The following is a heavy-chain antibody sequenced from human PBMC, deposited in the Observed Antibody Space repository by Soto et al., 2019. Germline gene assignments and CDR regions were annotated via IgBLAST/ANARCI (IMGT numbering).Heavy chain of an antibody. CDR3: PRSIAAAGPYYYYGMDV. CDR2: IIPIFGTA. CDR1: GGTFSSYA. J-gene: IGHJ6*02. Sequence: QVQLVQSGAEVKKPGSSVKVSCKASGGTFSSYAISWVRQAPGQGLEWMGGIIPIFGTANYAQKFQGRVTITADESTSTAYMELSSLRPEDTVVYYCPRSIAAAGPYYYYGMDVWGQVTTVTVSS. V-gene: IGHV1-69*01. D-gene: IGHD6-13*01.